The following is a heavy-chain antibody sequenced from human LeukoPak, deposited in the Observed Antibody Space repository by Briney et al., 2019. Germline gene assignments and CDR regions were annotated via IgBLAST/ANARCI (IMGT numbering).Heavy chain of an antibody. V-gene: IGHV1-69*13. Sequence: GASVKVSCKASGYTFTGYYMHWVRQAPGQGLEWMGGIIPIFGTANYAQKFQGRVTITADESTSTAYMELSSLRSEDTAVYYCAGRDGYNSRDYWGQGTLVTVSS. CDR2: IIPIFGTA. D-gene: IGHD5-24*01. CDR3: AGRDGYNSRDY. CDR1: GYTFTGYY. J-gene: IGHJ4*02.